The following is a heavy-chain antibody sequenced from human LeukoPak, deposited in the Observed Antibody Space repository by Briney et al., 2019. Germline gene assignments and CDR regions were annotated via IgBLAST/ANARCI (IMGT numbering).Heavy chain of an antibody. V-gene: IGHV3-30*03. CDR2: ISSDGNNK. J-gene: IGHJ4*02. CDR1: GFTFSSYG. D-gene: IGHD6-19*01. Sequence: PGGSLRLSCAASGFTFSSYGMHWVRQAPGKGLEWVAVISSDGNNKNYVDSVKGRFTFSRDNSKNTLYLQMNSLRAEDTAVYYCASNRYSSGWYADWGQGTLVTVSS. CDR3: ASNRYSSGWYAD.